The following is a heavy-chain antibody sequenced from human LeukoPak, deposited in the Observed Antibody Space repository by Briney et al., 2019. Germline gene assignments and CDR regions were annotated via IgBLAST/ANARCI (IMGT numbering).Heavy chain of an antibody. J-gene: IGHJ4*02. D-gene: IGHD3-10*01. CDR3: AKYGFGELGPYYFDY. V-gene: IGHV3-23*01. Sequence: PGGSLRLSCTVSGFSLSSYALSWVRRAPGKGLEWVSATSSSDAGKYYADSVRGRFTISRDNSRNTMYLQMNSLRVEDAAVYYCAKYGFGELGPYYFDYWGQGTLVTVSS. CDR2: TSSSDAGK. CDR1: GFSLSSYA.